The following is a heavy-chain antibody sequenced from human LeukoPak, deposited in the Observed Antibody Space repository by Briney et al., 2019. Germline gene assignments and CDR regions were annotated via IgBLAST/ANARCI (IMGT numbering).Heavy chain of an antibody. CDR3: ARDRSLGY. J-gene: IGHJ4*02. V-gene: IGHV3-30*01. CDR1: GFTFSSCA. Sequence: PGRSLRLSCAASGFTFSSCAMHWVRQAPGKGLEWVAVISYDGSNKYYADFVKGRFTISRDNSRNTLYLQMNSLRAEDTAVYYCARDRSLGYWGQGTLVSVSS. CDR2: ISYDGSNK.